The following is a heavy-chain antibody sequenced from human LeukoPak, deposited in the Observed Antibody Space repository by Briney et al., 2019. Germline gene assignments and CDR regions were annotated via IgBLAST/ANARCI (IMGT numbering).Heavy chain of an antibody. CDR1: GGSISSGGYY. D-gene: IGHD5-18*01. V-gene: IGHV4-31*03. CDR3: ARRLSYSYGSLDY. Sequence: SETLSLTCTVSGGSISSGGYYWSWIRRHPGKGLEWIGYIYYSGSTYYNPSLKSRVTISVDTSKNQFSLKLSSVTAADTAVYYCARRLSYSYGSLDYWGQGTLVTVSS. CDR2: IYYSGST. J-gene: IGHJ4*02.